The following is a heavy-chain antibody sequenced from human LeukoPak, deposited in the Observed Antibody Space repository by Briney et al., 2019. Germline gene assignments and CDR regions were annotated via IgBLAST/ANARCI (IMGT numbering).Heavy chain of an antibody. CDR1: AFTFSSYG. Sequence: PGGSLRLSCAASAFTFSSYGMHWVRQAPGKGLEWVAYIQYDRTNEQYAHSVKGRFRISRDNSNNISYLQMNSLRTEDTAVYYCAKDRCSNGIGCYYYYMEVWGKGTTVTISS. D-gene: IGHD2-8*01. V-gene: IGHV3-30*02. CDR3: AKDRCSNGIGCYYYYMEV. J-gene: IGHJ6*03. CDR2: IQYDRTNE.